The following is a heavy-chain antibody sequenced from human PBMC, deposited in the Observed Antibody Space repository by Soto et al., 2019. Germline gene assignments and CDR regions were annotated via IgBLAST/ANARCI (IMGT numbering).Heavy chain of an antibody. J-gene: IGHJ6*02. V-gene: IGHV3-30-3*01. D-gene: IGHD3-3*01. CDR2: IRCGGSYK. CDR1: GFTFSSYA. Sequence: PGGSLRLSCAASGFTFSSYAMHWVRQAPGKGLEWVAVIRCGGSYKYYADSVKGRFTISRDNAKNSLYLQMNSLRAEDTAVYYCARDGIFGVWGQGTTVTVSS. CDR3: ARDGIFGV.